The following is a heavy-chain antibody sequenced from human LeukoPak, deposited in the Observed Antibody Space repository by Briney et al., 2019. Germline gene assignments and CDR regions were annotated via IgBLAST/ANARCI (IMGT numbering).Heavy chain of an antibody. Sequence: GGSLRLSCAASGFSFGSYWMSWVRQAPGKGLEWVANIKQEGREKYYVDSVKGRFTISRDNAKNSLYLQMNSLRAEDTAVYYCARVNFWSGYSDLYYYYYGMDVWGQGTTVTVSS. CDR1: GFSFGSYW. V-gene: IGHV3-7*01. CDR2: IKQEGREK. D-gene: IGHD3-3*01. J-gene: IGHJ6*02. CDR3: ARVNFWSGYSDLYYYYYGMDV.